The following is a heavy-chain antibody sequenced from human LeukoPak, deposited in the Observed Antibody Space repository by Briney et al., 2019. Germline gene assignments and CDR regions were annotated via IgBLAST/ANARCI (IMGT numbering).Heavy chain of an antibody. Sequence: GGSLRLSCAVSGFTFTDTYMTWIRQAPGKGLESLSYISPSGTDISYADSVKGRFTISRDNAKNSLYLQMNSLRAEDTAVYYCAELGITMIGGVWGKGTTVTISS. J-gene: IGHJ6*04. D-gene: IGHD3-10*02. CDR3: AELGITMIGGV. CDR2: ISPSGTDI. V-gene: IGHV3-11*04. CDR1: GFTFTDTY.